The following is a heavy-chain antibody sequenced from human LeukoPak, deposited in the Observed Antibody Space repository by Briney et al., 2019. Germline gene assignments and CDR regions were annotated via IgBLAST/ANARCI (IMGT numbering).Heavy chain of an antibody. Sequence: GGSLRLSCAASGFTVSSNYMNWVRQAPGKGLEWVSVIYTGGNTYYADSVKGRFTISRDSSKNTLYLQMNSLRAEDTAMYYCARGFRWDVVVPAATDPYYYMDVWGKGTTVTVSS. CDR1: GFTVSSNY. V-gene: IGHV3-66*01. D-gene: IGHD2-2*01. CDR2: IYTGGNT. J-gene: IGHJ6*03. CDR3: ARGFRWDVVVPAATDPYYYMDV.